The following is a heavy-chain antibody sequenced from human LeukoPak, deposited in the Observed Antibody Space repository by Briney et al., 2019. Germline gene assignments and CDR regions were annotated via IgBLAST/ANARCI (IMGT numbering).Heavy chain of an antibody. CDR3: ATAAEALDI. CDR1: GFTFSSYA. Sequence: GGSLRLSCAASGFTFSSYAMHWVRQAPGKGLEWVAVISYDGNNKYYADSVKGRFTISRDDSKNTLYLQMNSLRAEDTAVYYCATAAEALDIWGQGTMVTVSS. CDR2: ISYDGNNK. V-gene: IGHV3-30-3*01. J-gene: IGHJ3*02.